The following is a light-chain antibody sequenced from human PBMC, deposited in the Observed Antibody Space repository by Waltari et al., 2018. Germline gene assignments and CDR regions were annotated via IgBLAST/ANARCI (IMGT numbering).Light chain of an antibody. CDR2: GHN. J-gene: IGLJ3*02. Sequence: QSVLTQPPSVSGAPGQSITISCTGSSSNIGAGYDVHWYQHLPGTAPKLLIYGHNNRPSGVPDRFSGSKSGTSASLAITGLQAEYEADYYCQSYDSSVSAWVFGGGTKLTVV. V-gene: IGLV1-40*01. CDR3: QSYDSSVSAWV. CDR1: SSNIGAGYD.